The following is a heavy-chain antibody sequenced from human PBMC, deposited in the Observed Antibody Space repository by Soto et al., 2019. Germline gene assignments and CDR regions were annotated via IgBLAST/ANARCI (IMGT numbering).Heavy chain of an antibody. Sequence: GGSLRLSCAASGFTFSRYSMNWVRQAPGKGLEWVSSISSSSSYIYYADSVKGRFTISRDNAKNSLYLQMNSLRAEDTAVYYCATNPTYYDILWQGFDPWGQGTLVTVSS. CDR3: ATNPTYYDILWQGFDP. J-gene: IGHJ5*02. CDR1: GFTFSRYS. V-gene: IGHV3-21*01. CDR2: ISSSSSYI. D-gene: IGHD3-9*01.